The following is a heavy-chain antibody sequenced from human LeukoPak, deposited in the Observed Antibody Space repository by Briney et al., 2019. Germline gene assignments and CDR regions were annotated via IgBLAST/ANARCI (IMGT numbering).Heavy chain of an antibody. Sequence: PGGSLRLSCAASGFTFSSYAMSWVRQAPGKGLEWVSAISGSGGSTYYADSVKGRFTISRDNSKNTLYLQMNSLRAEDTAVYYCAKDWGIAAAGAPEYFQHWGQGTLVTVSS. CDR1: GFTFSSYA. J-gene: IGHJ1*01. CDR3: AKDWGIAAAGAPEYFQH. D-gene: IGHD6-13*01. CDR2: ISGSGGST. V-gene: IGHV3-23*01.